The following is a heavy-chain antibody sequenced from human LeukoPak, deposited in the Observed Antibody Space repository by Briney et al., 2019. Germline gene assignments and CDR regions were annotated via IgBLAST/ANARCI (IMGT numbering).Heavy chain of an antibody. J-gene: IGHJ4*02. D-gene: IGHD3-3*01. CDR1: GGSISSSSYY. CDR3: ATDYDFWSGYHNY. Sequence: SKTLSLTCTVSGGSISSSSYYWGWIRQPPGKGLEWIGSIHYSGSTHYNPSLKSRVTISVDTSKNQFSLKLSSVTAADTAVYYCATDYDFWSGYHNYWGQGTLVTVSS. CDR2: IHYSGST. V-gene: IGHV4-39*01.